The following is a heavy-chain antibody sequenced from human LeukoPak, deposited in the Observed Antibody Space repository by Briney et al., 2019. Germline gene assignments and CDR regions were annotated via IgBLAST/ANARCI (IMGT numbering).Heavy chain of an antibody. CDR1: GFTFNYYW. V-gene: IGHV3-74*01. J-gene: IGHJ4*02. Sequence: PGGSLRLSCAASGFTFNYYWMHWFRQAPGKGLVWVSRVTHDGSGTSYADSVKGRFTISRDNAKNTLHLEMNSLRAEDTAVYYCARDTTPFGYSYDSRGQGTLVTVSS. CDR2: VTHDGSGT. D-gene: IGHD5-18*01. CDR3: ARDTTPFGYSYDS.